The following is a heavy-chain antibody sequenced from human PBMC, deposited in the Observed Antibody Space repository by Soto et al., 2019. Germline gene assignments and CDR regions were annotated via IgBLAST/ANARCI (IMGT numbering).Heavy chain of an antibody. J-gene: IGHJ4*02. CDR1: GFTFSTSA. Sequence: QVQVVESGGGVVQPGGSLRLSCAASGFTFSTSAMHWVRQAPGKGLEWMAMISYGGHNKYYADSVKGRFTISRDISESTLYLQMNSLRTEDTAVYYCAREEFEAGRGHFVYWGQGTLVSVSS. D-gene: IGHD6-13*01. V-gene: IGHV3-30-3*01. CDR2: ISYGGHNK. CDR3: AREEFEAGRGHFVY.